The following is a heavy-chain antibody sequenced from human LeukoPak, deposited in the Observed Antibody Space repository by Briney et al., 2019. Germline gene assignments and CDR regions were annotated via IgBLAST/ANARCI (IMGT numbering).Heavy chain of an antibody. J-gene: IGHJ6*02. V-gene: IGHV5-51*01. CDR3: ARLLGYCSSTSCPNYYGMDV. CDR1: GYSFTTYW. CDR2: MYPDDSDI. D-gene: IGHD2-2*01. Sequence: GESLKISCKGSGYSFTTYWIGWVRQMPGKGLEWMGIMYPDDSDIRYSPTYQGQVTFSADKSISTAYLQWSSLQASDSGIYYCARLLGYCSSTSCPNYYGMDVWGQGTTVAVSS.